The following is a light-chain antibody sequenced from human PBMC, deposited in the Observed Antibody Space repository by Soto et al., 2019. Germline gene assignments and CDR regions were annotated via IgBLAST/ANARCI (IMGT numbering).Light chain of an antibody. CDR1: QSVGTY. CDR2: DSS. J-gene: IGKJ4*01. V-gene: IGKV3-11*01. CDR3: QQRSDWPST. Sequence: EIVLTQSPATLSLSPGERATLSCRASQSVGTYFAWYQQKPGQAPRLLIYDSSNRAPGIPARFRGSGSGTDFTLTISSLEPEDFAVYYCQQRSDWPSTFGGGTKVEIK.